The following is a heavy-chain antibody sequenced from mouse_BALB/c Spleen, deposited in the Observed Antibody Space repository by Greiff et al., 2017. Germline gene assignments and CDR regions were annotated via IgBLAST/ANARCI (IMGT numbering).Heavy chain of an antibody. CDR2: ISNGGGST. CDR1: GFTFSSYT. CDR3: ARRGWDDYFDY. Sequence: VKLVESGGGLVQPGGSLKLSCAASGFTFSSYTMSWVRQTPEKRLEWVAYISNGGGSTYYPDTVKGRFTISRDNAKNTLYLQMSSLKSEDTAMYYCARRGWDDYFDYWGQGTTLTVSS. V-gene: IGHV5-12-2*01. J-gene: IGHJ2*01. D-gene: IGHD4-1*01.